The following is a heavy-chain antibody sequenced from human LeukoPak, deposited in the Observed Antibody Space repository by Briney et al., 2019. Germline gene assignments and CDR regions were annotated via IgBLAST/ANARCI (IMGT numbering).Heavy chain of an antibody. J-gene: IGHJ3*02. CDR1: GFTFDDYA. Sequence: RAGGSLRLSCAASGFTFDDYAMHWVRQAPGKGLEWVSGISWNSGSIGYADSVKGRFTISRDNAKNSLYLQMNSLRAEDTALYYCAKVAVVVTATDAFDIWGQGTMVTVSS. D-gene: IGHD2-21*02. V-gene: IGHV3-9*01. CDR2: ISWNSGSI. CDR3: AKVAVVVTATDAFDI.